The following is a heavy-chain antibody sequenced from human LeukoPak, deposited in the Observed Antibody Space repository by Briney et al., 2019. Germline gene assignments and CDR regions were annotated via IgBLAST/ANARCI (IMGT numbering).Heavy chain of an antibody. D-gene: IGHD6-13*01. CDR3: ARDIIAAAERDWFDP. J-gene: IGHJ5*02. V-gene: IGHV1-46*01. CDR2: INPSGGST. Sequence: ASVKVSCKASGYTFTSYYMHWVRQAPGQGLEWMGIINPSGGSTSYAQKFQGRVTMTRDMSTSTVYMELSSLRSEDTAVYYCARDIIAAAERDWFDPWDQGTLVTVSS. CDR1: GYTFTSYY.